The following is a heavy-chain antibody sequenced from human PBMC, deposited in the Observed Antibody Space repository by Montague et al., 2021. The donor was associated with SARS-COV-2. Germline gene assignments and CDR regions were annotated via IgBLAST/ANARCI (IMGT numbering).Heavy chain of an antibody. V-gene: IGHV4-39*01. CDR1: WHTRKNNYY. CDR3: ARGIDFGLVASRSHYFDT. Sequence: SETLSLTCSFSWHTRKNNYYWGWIRQPPGKGLEWVGILYYSGNAYYSPSLRGRVTLSVDTSTSQFSLQLTSATVADTAIYYCARGIDFGLVASRSHYFDTWGQGTLVSVSS. D-gene: IGHD3-3*01. CDR2: LYYSGNA. J-gene: IGHJ4*02.